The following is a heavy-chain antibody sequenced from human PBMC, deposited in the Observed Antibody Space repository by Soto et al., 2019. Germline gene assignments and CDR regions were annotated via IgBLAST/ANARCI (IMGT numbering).Heavy chain of an antibody. Sequence: ASVKVSCKASGYTFTGYAMHWVRQAPGQRLEWMGWINAGNGNTKYSQKFQGRVTITRDTSASTAYMELSSLRSEDTAVYYRARAAAVPAAFDYWGHGTLVTVSS. J-gene: IGHJ4*01. CDR3: ARAAAVPAAFDY. D-gene: IGHD6-19*01. CDR2: INAGNGNT. V-gene: IGHV1-3*01. CDR1: GYTFTGYA.